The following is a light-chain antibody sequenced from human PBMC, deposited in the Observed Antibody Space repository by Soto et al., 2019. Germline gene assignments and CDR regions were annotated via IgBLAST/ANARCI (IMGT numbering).Light chain of an antibody. J-gene: IGKJ2*01. Sequence: DIQMTQSPSTLSASVGDRVTLTCRASQSISSWLSWYQQKPGKAPKLLIYAASSLESGVPSRFSGSGSGTDFTLTISRLQPDDFATYYCQQYNSYRYTFGQGTKLEIK. CDR3: QQYNSYRYT. V-gene: IGKV1-5*01. CDR1: QSISSW. CDR2: AAS.